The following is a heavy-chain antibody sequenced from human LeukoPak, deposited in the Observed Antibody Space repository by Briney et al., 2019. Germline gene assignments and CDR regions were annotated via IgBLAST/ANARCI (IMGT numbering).Heavy chain of an antibody. J-gene: IGHJ4*02. CDR2: IRSSGSTI. Sequence: PGGSLRLSCAASGFTFSSYSMNWVRRAPGKGLEWLSYIRSSGSTIYYADSVKGRFTISRDNSKNTLYLQMNSLRAEDTAVYYCAKDGALLRWPVYYFDYWGQGTLVTVSS. D-gene: IGHD4-23*01. CDR3: AKDGALLRWPVYYFDY. CDR1: GFTFSSYS. V-gene: IGHV3-48*01.